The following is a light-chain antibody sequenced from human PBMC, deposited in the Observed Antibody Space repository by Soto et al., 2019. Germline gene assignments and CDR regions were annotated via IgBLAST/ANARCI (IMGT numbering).Light chain of an antibody. CDR2: KAS. CDR1: QTISSW. CDR3: QHYNSYGT. V-gene: IGKV1-5*03. Sequence: DIQMTQSPSTLSGSVGDRVTITCRASQTISSWLAWYQQKPGKAPKLLIYKASTLKSGVPSRFSGSGSGTEFTLTISRLEPDDFATYYCQHYNSYGTFGQGTKVDIK. J-gene: IGKJ1*01.